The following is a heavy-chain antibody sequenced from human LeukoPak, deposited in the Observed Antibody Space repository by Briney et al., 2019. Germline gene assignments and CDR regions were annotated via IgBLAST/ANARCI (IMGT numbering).Heavy chain of an antibody. CDR3: ARDDYDSSGEGWFDP. J-gene: IGHJ5*02. CDR1: GFTFSDYY. D-gene: IGHD3-22*01. Sequence: PGGSLRLSXAASGFTFSDYYMSSIRQAPGKGLEWISYISSSGSTIYYADSVKGRLTISRDNAKNSLYLQMNSLRAEDTAVYYCARDDYDSSGEGWFDPWGQGTLVTVSS. V-gene: IGHV3-11*04. CDR2: ISSSGSTI.